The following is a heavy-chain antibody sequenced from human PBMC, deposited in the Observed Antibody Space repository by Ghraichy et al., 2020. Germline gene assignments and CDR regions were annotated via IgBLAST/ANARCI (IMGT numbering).Heavy chain of an antibody. CDR2: ISGSGGST. CDR3: AKMIQLWYPPTYYGMDV. J-gene: IGHJ6*02. D-gene: IGHD5-18*01. V-gene: IGHV3-23*01. Sequence: GESLNISCAASGFTFSSYAMSWVRQAPGKGLEWVSAISGSGGSTYYADSVKGRFTISRDNSKNTLYLQMNSLRAEDTAVYYCAKMIQLWYPPTYYGMDVWGQGTTVTVSS. CDR1: GFTFSSYA.